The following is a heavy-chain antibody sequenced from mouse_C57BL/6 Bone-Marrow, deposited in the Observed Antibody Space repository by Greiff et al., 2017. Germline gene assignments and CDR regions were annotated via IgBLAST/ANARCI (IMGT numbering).Heavy chain of an antibody. CDR3: ARGSYDGYPYYYAMDY. D-gene: IGHD2-3*01. CDR2: IDPNSGGT. Sequence: QVQLQQPGAELVKPGASVKLSCKASGYTFTSYWMHWVKQRPGRGLEWIGRIDPNSGGTKYNEQFKSKATLTVDKPSSSAYMQLSSLTAEDSAVYYCARGSYDGYPYYYAMDYWVQGTSVTVSS. J-gene: IGHJ4*01. CDR1: GYTFTSYW. V-gene: IGHV1-72*01.